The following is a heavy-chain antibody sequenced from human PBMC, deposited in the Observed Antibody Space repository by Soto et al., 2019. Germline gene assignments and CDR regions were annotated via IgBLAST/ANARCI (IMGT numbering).Heavy chain of an antibody. CDR3: AREIIPLTPDWSFAL. D-gene: IGHD2-15*01. V-gene: IGHV4-30-4*01. Sequence: QVQLQESGPGLVKPSETLSLTCTVSGGSISGGIYYWRWVRQSPGKGREWIGYIFHSGSTFYNPSLGRRVTISVDPSKNQFSLRLSSVTAADTAVYYCAREIIPLTPDWSFALWGRGTLATVSS. CDR2: IFHSGST. J-gene: IGHJ2*01. CDR1: GGSISGGIYY.